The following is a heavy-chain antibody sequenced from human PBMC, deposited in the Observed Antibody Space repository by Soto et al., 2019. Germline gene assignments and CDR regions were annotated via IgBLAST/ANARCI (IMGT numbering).Heavy chain of an antibody. D-gene: IGHD1-26*01. CDR3: ASQLQGSRRKYSFHF. CDR2: ISATGETI. Sequence: QVQLVESGGALVKPGGSLRLSCAASGFNFSDFYISWIRQTPGKGLEWVSFISATGETIYYAESVKGRFTISRDNAQKSLVLQMNSLRDEDTAIYSCASQLQGSRRKYSFHFWGQGTLVTVSS. V-gene: IGHV3-11*01. J-gene: IGHJ4*02. CDR1: GFNFSDFY.